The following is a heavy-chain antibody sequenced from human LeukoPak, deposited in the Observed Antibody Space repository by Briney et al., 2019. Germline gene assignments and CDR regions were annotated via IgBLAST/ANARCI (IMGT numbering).Heavy chain of an antibody. D-gene: IGHD5-18*01. CDR3: ARLSPVDTAMVYYFDY. Sequence: ASVKVSCKASGYTFTGYYMHWVRQAPGQGLEWMGWINPNSGGTNYAQKFQGRVTMTRDTSISTAYMELSRLRSDDTAVYYCARLSPVDTAMVYYFDYWGQGTLVTVSS. CDR1: GYTFTGYY. CDR2: INPNSGGT. V-gene: IGHV1-2*02. J-gene: IGHJ4*02.